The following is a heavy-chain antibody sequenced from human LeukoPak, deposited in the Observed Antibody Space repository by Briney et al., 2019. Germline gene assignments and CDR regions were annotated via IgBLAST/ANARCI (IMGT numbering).Heavy chain of an antibody. V-gene: IGHV3-30*18. CDR1: GFTFSSYA. D-gene: IGHD3-10*01. CDR2: IAYDGSNK. Sequence: GRSLRLSCAASGFTFSSYAMHWVRQAPGKGLEWVAVIAYDGSNKYYADSVKGRFTISGDNSKNTLYLQMNSLRAEDTASYYCAKDRYGQLLLALYDYWGQGTLVTVSS. CDR3: AKDRYGQLLLALYDY. J-gene: IGHJ4*02.